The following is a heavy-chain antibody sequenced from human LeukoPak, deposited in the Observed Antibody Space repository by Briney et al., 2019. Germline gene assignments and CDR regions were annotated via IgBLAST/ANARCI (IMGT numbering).Heavy chain of an antibody. J-gene: IGHJ2*01. CDR1: GGSISSDDYY. D-gene: IGHD2-15*01. V-gene: IGHV4-30-4*01. CDR2: FYCSGSN. CDR3: ASSPPTIVVGYFDR. Sequence: SQTLSLTCTVSGGSISSDDYYWSWIRPPPGKGREWIGYFYCSGSNYYNPSLKSRVTISVDTSKNQFSLKLSFVTAADTAVYYWASSPPTIVVGYFDRWGRGRLVTVSS.